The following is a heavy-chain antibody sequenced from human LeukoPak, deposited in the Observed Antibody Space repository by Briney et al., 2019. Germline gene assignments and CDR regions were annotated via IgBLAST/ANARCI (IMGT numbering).Heavy chain of an antibody. J-gene: IGHJ4*02. D-gene: IGHD6-13*01. CDR3: ASYSSSWRLRFDY. CDR1: GGSISSYY. CDR2: IYYSGST. Sequence: PSETLSLTCTVSGGSISSYYWSWIRQPPGKGLEWIGFIYYSGSTNYNPSLKSRVTISVDTSKNQFSLKLSSVTAADTAVYYCASYSSSWRLRFDYWGQGTLVTVSS. V-gene: IGHV4-59*08.